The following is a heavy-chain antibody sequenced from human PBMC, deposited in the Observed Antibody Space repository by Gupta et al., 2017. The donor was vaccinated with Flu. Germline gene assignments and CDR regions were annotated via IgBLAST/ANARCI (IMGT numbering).Heavy chain of an antibody. J-gene: IGHJ4*02. CDR1: GFTFSDFG. Sequence: QVKLVEAGGGVVPPGGSLRLSCAASGFTFSDFGMHWVRQAQGKGLEWVAVISYEGSNKFYVDSVKGRFSISRDNDKNTVSLEMNDLRREDAAVYYCVKPGGECAGSCYGTHFDHWGQGTLVTVSS. D-gene: IGHD2-15*01. V-gene: IGHV3-30*18. CDR3: VKPGGECAGSCYGTHFDH. CDR2: ISYEGSNK.